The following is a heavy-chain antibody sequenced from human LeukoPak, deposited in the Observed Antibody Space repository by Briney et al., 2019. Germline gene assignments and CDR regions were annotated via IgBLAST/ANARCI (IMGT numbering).Heavy chain of an antibody. CDR1: GGSFSGYY. CDR3: ARGPLRFLEWLFSFDY. Sequence: SETLSLTCAVYGGSFSGYYWSWIRQPPGKGLEWIGEINHSGSTNYNPSLKSRVTISVDTSKNQFSLKLSSVTAADTAVYYCARGPLRFLEWLFSFDYWGQGTLVTVSS. CDR2: INHSGST. J-gene: IGHJ4*02. V-gene: IGHV4-34*01. D-gene: IGHD3-3*01.